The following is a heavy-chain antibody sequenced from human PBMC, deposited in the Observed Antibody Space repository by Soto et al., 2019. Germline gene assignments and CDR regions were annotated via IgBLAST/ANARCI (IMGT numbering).Heavy chain of an antibody. J-gene: IGHJ3*02. CDR2: IIPILGIA. V-gene: IGHV1-69*02. CDR3: ATKEVTQRAFDI. CDR1: GGTFSSYT. D-gene: IGHD2-21*02. Sequence: QVQLVQSGAEVKKPGSSVKVSCKASGGTFSSYTISWVRQAPGQGLEWMGRIIPILGIANYAQKFQGRVTITADKSTSTAYMEVSSLRSEDTAVYYCATKEVTQRAFDIWGQGTMVTVSS.